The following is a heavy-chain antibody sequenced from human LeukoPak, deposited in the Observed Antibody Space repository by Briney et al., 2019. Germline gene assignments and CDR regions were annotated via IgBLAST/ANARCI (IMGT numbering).Heavy chain of an antibody. CDR2: INHSGST. J-gene: IGHJ6*02. D-gene: IGHD3-9*01. CDR3: ARVGPLTPDEYYYYGMDV. Sequence: SETLSLTCAVYGGSFSGYYWSWIRQPPGKGLEWIGEINHSGSTNYNPSLKSRVTISVDTSKNQFSLKLSSVTAADTAVYYCARVGPLTPDEYYYYGMDVWGQGTTVTVSS. CDR1: GGSFSGYY. V-gene: IGHV4-34*01.